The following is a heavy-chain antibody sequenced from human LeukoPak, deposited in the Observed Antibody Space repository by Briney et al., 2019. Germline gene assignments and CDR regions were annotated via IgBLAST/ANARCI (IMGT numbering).Heavy chain of an antibody. V-gene: IGHV4-34*01. CDR2: INHSGST. J-gene: IGHJ4*02. D-gene: IGHD1-14*01. Sequence: SETLSLTCAVYGGSFSGYYWSWIRQPPGKGLEWIGEINHSGSTNYNPSLKSRVTISVDTSKNQFSLKLSSVTAADTAVYYCARNNGNFDYWGQGTLVTVSS. CDR1: GGSFSGYY. CDR3: ARNNGNFDY.